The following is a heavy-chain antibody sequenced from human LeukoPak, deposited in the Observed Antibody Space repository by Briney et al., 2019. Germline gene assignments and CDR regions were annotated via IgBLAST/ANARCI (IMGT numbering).Heavy chain of an antibody. J-gene: IGHJ4*02. D-gene: IGHD3-22*01. V-gene: IGHV1-2*02. Sequence: ASVKVSCKASGYTFTGYYMHWVRQAPGQGLEWMGWINPNSGGTNYAQKFQGRVTMTRDTSISTAYMEVSRLRSDDTAVYYCERAQDYYDSSGYTDYWGQGTLVTVSS. CDR1: GYTFTGYY. CDR3: ERAQDYYDSSGYTDY. CDR2: INPNSGGT.